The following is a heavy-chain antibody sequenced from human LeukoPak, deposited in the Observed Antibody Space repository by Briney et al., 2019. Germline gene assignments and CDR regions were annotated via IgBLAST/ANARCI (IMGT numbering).Heavy chain of an antibody. CDR3: ARASYYYDSSGYPGYYFDY. CDR2: INPNSGGR. D-gene: IGHD3-22*01. Sequence: GASVKVSCKASGYTFTDYYMHWVRQARGQGLEWMGWINPNSGGRNYAQKFQGRVTMARDTSISTAYMELSRLRSDDTAVYYCARASYYYDSSGYPGYYFDYWGQGTLVTVSS. CDR1: GYTFTDYY. V-gene: IGHV1-2*02. J-gene: IGHJ4*02.